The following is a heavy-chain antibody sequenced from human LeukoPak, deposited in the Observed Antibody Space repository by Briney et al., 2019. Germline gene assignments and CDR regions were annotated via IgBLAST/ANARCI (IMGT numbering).Heavy chain of an antibody. V-gene: IGHV1-18*01. CDR1: GYTFSSYG. CDR2: ISAYNGNT. J-gene: IGHJ4*02. D-gene: IGHD3-22*01. Sequence: ASVKVSCKASGYTFSSYGISWVRQAPGQGLEWMGWISAYNGNTSYAQELQGRVSMTTDTSTSTAYMELNILRSEDTAVYYCARIHYDSSVYLDYWGQGTLVTVSS. CDR3: ARIHYDSSVYLDY.